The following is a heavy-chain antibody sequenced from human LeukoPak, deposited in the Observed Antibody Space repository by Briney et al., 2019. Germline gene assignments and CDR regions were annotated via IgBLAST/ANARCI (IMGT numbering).Heavy chain of an antibody. CDR1: GYTFTGYY. V-gene: IGHV1-2*02. CDR2: INPNSGGT. D-gene: IGHD6-13*01. CDR3: ARVLWYQPFDY. J-gene: IGHJ4*02. Sequence: ASVKVSCKASGYTFTGYYMHWVRQAPGQGLEWMGWINPNSGGTNYAQKFQGRVTMTRNTSISTAYMELSRLRSDDTAVNYCARVLWYQPFDYWGQGTLVTVSS.